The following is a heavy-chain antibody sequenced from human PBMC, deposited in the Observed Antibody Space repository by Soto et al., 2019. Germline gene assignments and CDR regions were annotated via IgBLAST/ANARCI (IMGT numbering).Heavy chain of an antibody. D-gene: IGHD3-10*01. CDR1: GYTFTSYG. V-gene: IGHV1-18*01. CDR2: ISAYNGNT. CDR3: AIRKGSGSYYKAPDAFVI. Sequence: ASVKVSCKASGYTFTSYGISWVRQAPGQGLEWMGWISAYNGNTNYAQKLQGRVTMTTDTSTSTAYMELRSLRSDDTAVYYCAIRKGSGSYYKAPDAFVIWGHGTMVT. J-gene: IGHJ3*02.